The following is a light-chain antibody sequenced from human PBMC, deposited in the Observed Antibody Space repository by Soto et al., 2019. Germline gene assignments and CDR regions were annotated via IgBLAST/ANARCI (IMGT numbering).Light chain of an antibody. CDR1: SANIGAAYN. CDR3: QYYDSSLSGYV. V-gene: IGLV1-40*01. Sequence: QSFLTQPPSLSGAPGQRFTISCTGSSANIGAAYNVDWYQQLPGTAPKLLIYGNNNRPSGVPARFSGSKSGTSASLAIAGLQAEDEGDYYCQYYDSSLSGYVFGTGTKITVL. J-gene: IGLJ1*01. CDR2: GNN.